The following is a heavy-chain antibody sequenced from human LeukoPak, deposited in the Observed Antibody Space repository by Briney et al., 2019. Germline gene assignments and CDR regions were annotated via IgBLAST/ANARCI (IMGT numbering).Heavy chain of an antibody. CDR2: INTDGSSA. CDR3: VRSYRDLTGYYNHFDY. V-gene: IGHV3-74*01. Sequence: GGSLRLSCAASGFTFSSYWMHWVRQAPGKGLVWVSRINTDGSSASYADSVKGRFTISRDNAKNTLYLQMNSLRAEDTAVYYCVRSYRDLTGYYNHFDYWGQGNLVTVSS. J-gene: IGHJ4*02. D-gene: IGHD3-9*01. CDR1: GFTFSSYW.